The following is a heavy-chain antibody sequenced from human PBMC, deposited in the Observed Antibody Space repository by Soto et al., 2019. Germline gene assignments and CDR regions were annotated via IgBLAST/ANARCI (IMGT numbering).Heavy chain of an antibody. CDR2: ISANNGKT. V-gene: IGHV1-18*01. CDR3: ARGRYGDY. D-gene: IGHD4-17*01. Sequence: QAHLVQSGPEVKKPGASVKVSCKGSGYIFTSYGIAWVRQAPGQGLEWMGWISANNGKTEYAQKFQGRVTVTRDTSTSTASLELRSLRSDDTALYYCARGRYGDYWGQGALVTVSS. J-gene: IGHJ4*02. CDR1: GYIFTSYG.